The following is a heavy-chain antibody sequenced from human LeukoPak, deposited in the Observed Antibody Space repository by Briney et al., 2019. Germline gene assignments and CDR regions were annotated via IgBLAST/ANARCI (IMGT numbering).Heavy chain of an antibody. CDR1: GFTFSSYG. CDR3: AKKYYYDSRGYYFDY. V-gene: IGHV3-23*01. Sequence: PGGSLRLSCAASGFTFSSYGMSWVRQAPGKGLEWVSGISGDGGNTSYADSVKGRFTISRDNSKNTVYLQMSSLRAEDTAVYYCAKKYYYDSRGYYFDYWGQGTLVTVSS. CDR2: ISGDGGNT. J-gene: IGHJ4*02. D-gene: IGHD3-22*01.